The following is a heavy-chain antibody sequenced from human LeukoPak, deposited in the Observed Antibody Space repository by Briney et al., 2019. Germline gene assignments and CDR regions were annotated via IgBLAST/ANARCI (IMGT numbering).Heavy chain of an antibody. CDR3: AREDIVVVPAATVTRLYP. CDR1: GGTFSSYA. J-gene: IGHJ5*02. Sequence: GASVKVSCKASGGTFSSYAISWVRQAPGQGLEWMGGIIPIFGTANYAQKFQGRVTITADESTSTAYMELSSLRSEDTAVYYCAREDIVVVPAATVTRLYPWGQGTLVTVSS. V-gene: IGHV1-69*13. CDR2: IIPIFGTA. D-gene: IGHD2-2*01.